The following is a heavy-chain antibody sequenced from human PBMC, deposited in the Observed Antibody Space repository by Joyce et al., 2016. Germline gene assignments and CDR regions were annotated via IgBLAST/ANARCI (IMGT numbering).Heavy chain of an antibody. CDR2: VYPSDSNL. D-gene: IGHD3-16*01. CDR3: ARGGVLES. Sequence: EVQLVQSGAEVKKPGESLKISCTGSGYNFASYWISWVRQMTGKGLDWMGRVYPSDSNLNYSPSFQGRVTISADKSTNTACIQWSSLKASDTAMYYCARGGVLESWGQGTLVIVSS. V-gene: IGHV5-10-1*03. J-gene: IGHJ5*02. CDR1: GYNFASYW.